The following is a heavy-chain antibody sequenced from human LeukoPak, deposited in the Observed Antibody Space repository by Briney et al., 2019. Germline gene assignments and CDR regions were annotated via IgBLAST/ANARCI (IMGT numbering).Heavy chain of an antibody. Sequence: GGSLRLSCAASGFTFSDYYMSWIRQAPGKGLEWVSYISSSGSTIYYADSVKGRFTISRDNAKNSLYLQMNSLRAEDTAVYYCARDRPLYYYGSSGYYYWGQGTLVTVSS. V-gene: IGHV3-11*01. CDR3: ARDRPLYYYGSSGYYY. D-gene: IGHD3-22*01. CDR2: ISSSGSTI. J-gene: IGHJ4*02. CDR1: GFTFSDYY.